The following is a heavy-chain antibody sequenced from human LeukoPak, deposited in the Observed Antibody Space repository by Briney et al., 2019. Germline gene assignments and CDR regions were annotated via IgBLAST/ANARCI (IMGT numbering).Heavy chain of an antibody. CDR2: ITSSSRTI. Sequence: PGGSLRLSCAASGFTFSPYSFNWVRQAPGKGLEWLSYITSSSRTIYYAGSVKGRFTISRDNAKNSLFLQMNSLRPEDTAAYYCARESYYGSSDAFDIWGQGTMVTVSS. J-gene: IGHJ3*02. D-gene: IGHD3-10*01. CDR3: ARESYYGSSDAFDI. V-gene: IGHV3-48*01. CDR1: GFTFSPYS.